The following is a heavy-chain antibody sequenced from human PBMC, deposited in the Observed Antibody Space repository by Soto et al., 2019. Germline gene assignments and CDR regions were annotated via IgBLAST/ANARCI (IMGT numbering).Heavy chain of an antibody. CDR2: IYYSGST. CDR3: ARLNYYDSSGYYRDY. D-gene: IGHD3-22*01. Sequence: PSETLSLTCTVSGGSISSYYWSWIRQPPGKGLEWIGYIYYSGSTNYNPSLKSRFTISVDTSKNQFSLKLSSVTAADTAVYYCARLNYYDSSGYYRDYWGQGTLVTVSS. CDR1: GGSISSYY. J-gene: IGHJ4*02. V-gene: IGHV4-59*01.